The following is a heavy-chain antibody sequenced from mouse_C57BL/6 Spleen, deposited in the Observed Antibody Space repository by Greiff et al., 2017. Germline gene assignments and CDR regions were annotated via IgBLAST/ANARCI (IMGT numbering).Heavy chain of an antibody. Sequence: QVQLQQPGAELVMPGASVQLSCQASGYTFTSYWIHWVKQWPGQGLEWIGEIDPSDSYTNYNQKFKGKSTLTVDKSSSTGYMQLSSLTSEDSAVYYWAVRDDYGGYFGDWGQGATLTVAS. CDR3: AVRDDYGGYFGD. CDR1: GYTFTSYW. V-gene: IGHV1-69*01. D-gene: IGHD2-4*01. CDR2: IDPSDSYT. J-gene: IGHJ2*01.